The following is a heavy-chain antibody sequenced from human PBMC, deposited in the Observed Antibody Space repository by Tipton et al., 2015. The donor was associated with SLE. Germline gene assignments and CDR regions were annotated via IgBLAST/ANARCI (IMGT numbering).Heavy chain of an antibody. V-gene: IGHV3-30*18. CDR3: AKEFSQYRSGWFYDY. CDR1: EFTFRNYG. J-gene: IGHJ4*02. CDR2: IAYDGSIK. Sequence: SLRLSCAASEFTFRNYGMQWVRQAPGKGLEWVGVIAYDGSIKYYADSVKGRFTISRDNSKNTLFLEMNSLRGDDTAVYYCAKEFSQYRSGWFYDYWGQGTLVTVSS. D-gene: IGHD6-19*01.